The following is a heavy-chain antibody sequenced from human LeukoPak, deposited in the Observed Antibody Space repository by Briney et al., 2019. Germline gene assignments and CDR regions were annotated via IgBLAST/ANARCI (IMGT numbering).Heavy chain of an antibody. J-gene: IGHJ5*02. V-gene: IGHV1-2*02. D-gene: IGHD2-2*01. CDR3: ARTALRAAMRGRWFDP. Sequence: ASVKVSCKASGYTFTGYYMLWVRQAPGHGLEWMGWINPNSGGTNYAQKFQGRVTMTRNTSISTAYMELSSLRSEDTAVYYCARTALRAAMRGRWFDPWGQGTLVTVSS. CDR1: GYTFTGYY. CDR2: INPNSGGT.